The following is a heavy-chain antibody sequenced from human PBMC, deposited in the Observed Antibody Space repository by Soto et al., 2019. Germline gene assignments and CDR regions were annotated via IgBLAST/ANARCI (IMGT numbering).Heavy chain of an antibody. J-gene: IGHJ4*02. D-gene: IGHD6-6*01. CDR1: GYSFTSYW. Sequence: GESLKISCKGSGYSFTSYWIGWVRQMPGKGLEWMGIIYPGDSDTRYSPSFQGQVTISADKSISTAYLQWSSLKASDTAMYYCARQDGVYYSSSAATRDDFDYWSQGTLVTVSS. CDR2: IYPGDSDT. V-gene: IGHV5-51*01. CDR3: ARQDGVYYSSSAATRDDFDY.